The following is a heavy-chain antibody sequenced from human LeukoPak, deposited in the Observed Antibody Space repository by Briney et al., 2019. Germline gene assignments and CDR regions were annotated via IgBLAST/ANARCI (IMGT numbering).Heavy chain of an antibody. CDR3: AKDNDSSGYYYWFDY. D-gene: IGHD3-22*01. Sequence: GGSLRLSCAASGFTFSSYGMHWVRQAPGKGLEGVAVIWYDGSNKYYADSVKGRFTISRDNSKNTLYLQMNSLRAEDTAVYYCAKDNDSSGYYYWFDYWGQGTLVTVSS. CDR1: GFTFSSYG. V-gene: IGHV3-30*02. J-gene: IGHJ4*02. CDR2: IWYDGSNK.